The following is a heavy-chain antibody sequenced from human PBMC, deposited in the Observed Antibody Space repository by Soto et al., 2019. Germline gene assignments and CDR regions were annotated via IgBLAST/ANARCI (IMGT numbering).Heavy chain of an antibody. Sequence: ASVKVSCKASGYTFTSYAMHWVRQAPGQRLEWMGWINAGNGNTKYSQKFQGRVTITRDTSASTAYMELSSLRSEDTAVYYCAREHSGYEHDAFDIWGQGTMVTVSS. CDR1: GYTFTSYA. D-gene: IGHD5-12*01. V-gene: IGHV1-3*01. J-gene: IGHJ3*02. CDR3: AREHSGYEHDAFDI. CDR2: INAGNGNT.